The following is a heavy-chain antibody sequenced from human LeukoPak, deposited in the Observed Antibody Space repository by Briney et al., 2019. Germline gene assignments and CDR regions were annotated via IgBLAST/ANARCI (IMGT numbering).Heavy chain of an antibody. CDR2: IYPGDSES. Sequence: GEFLKISCKGSGYSFSSYWIGWVRQMPGKGLEWMGIIYPGDSESRYSPSFQGQVTMSADKSISIAYLQWNSLKASDTAMYYCARRVYSSSSPFDYWGQGTLVTVSS. V-gene: IGHV5-51*01. D-gene: IGHD6-6*01. CDR3: ARRVYSSSSPFDY. J-gene: IGHJ4*02. CDR1: GYSFSSYW.